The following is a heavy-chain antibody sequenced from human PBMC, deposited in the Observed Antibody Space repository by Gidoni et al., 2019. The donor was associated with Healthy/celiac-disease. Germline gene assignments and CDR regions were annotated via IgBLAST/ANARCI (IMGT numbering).Heavy chain of an antibody. CDR2: IYYSGST. Sequence: QVQLQESGPGLVKPSETLSLTCTVSGGSISSYYWSWIRQPPGKGLEWIGYIYYSGSTNYNPSLKSRVTISVDTSKNQFSLKLRSVTAADTAVYYCARVSGSGWSWNWFDPWGQGTLVTVSS. CDR3: ARVSGSGWSWNWFDP. V-gene: IGHV4-59*01. D-gene: IGHD6-19*01. J-gene: IGHJ5*02. CDR1: GGSISSYY.